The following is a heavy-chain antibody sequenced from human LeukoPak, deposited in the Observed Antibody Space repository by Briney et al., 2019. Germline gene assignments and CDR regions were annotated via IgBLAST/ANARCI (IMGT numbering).Heavy chain of an antibody. CDR1: GGSISSYY. CDR3: ARDGVITMVQGATNWFDP. D-gene: IGHD3-10*01. CDR2: IYTSGST. V-gene: IGHV4-4*07. Sequence: PSKTLSLTCTVSGGSISSYYWSWIRQPAGKGLEWIGRIYTSGSTNYNPSLKSRVTMSVDTSKNQFSLKLSSVTAADTAVYYCARDGVITMVQGATNWFDPWGQGTLVTVSS. J-gene: IGHJ5*02.